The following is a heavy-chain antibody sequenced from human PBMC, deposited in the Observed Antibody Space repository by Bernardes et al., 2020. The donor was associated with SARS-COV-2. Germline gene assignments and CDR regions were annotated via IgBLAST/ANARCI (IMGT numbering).Heavy chain of an antibody. CDR3: AREGVGGSGSYYYDYYYYGMDV. Sequence: GSLRLSCAASGFTFSSYAMHWVRQAPGKGLEWVAVISYDGSNKYYADSVKGRFTISRDNSKNTLYLQMNSLRAEDTAVYYCAREGVGGSGSYYYDYYYYGMDVWGQGTTVTVSS. CDR1: GFTFSSYA. CDR2: ISYDGSNK. J-gene: IGHJ6*02. V-gene: IGHV3-30-3*01. D-gene: IGHD3-10*01.